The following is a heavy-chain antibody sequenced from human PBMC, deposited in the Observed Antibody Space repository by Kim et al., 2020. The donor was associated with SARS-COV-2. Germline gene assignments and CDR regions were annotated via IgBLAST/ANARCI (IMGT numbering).Heavy chain of an antibody. CDR3: AGDCRQQTAPCGI. J-gene: IGHJ3*02. D-gene: IGHD2-21*02. V-gene: IGHV3-30*07. Sequence: YTDSVMGRFTISRDNSKNTFYLQMNSLRAEDTAIYYCAGDCRQQTAPCGIWGQGAMVTVSS.